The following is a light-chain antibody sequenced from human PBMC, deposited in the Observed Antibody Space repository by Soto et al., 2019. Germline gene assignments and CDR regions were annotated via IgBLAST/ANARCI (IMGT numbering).Light chain of an antibody. V-gene: IGKV3-20*01. CDR3: QQYGSSGT. CDR1: QSVSSSY. J-gene: IGKJ1*01. CDR2: GAS. Sequence: ILCTQSPGTLSLSPGERATLACRASQSVSSSYLAWYQQKPGQAPRLLIYGASNRATGIPDSFSGSGSGADFTLTISRLEPEDFAVYYCQQYGSSGTFGQGTQVDIK.